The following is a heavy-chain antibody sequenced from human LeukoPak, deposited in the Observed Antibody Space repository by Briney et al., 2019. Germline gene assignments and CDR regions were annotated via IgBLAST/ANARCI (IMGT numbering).Heavy chain of an antibody. V-gene: IGHV3-53*01. J-gene: IGHJ6*02. CDR1: GFTVSSNY. CDR3: AASGEYYYYGMDV. CDR2: IYSGGST. Sequence: GGSLRLSCAASGFTVSSNYMSWVRQAPGKGLEWVSVIYSGGSTYYADSVKGRFTISRDNSKNTPYLQMNSLRAEDTAVYYCAASGEYYYYGMDVWGQGTTVTVSS.